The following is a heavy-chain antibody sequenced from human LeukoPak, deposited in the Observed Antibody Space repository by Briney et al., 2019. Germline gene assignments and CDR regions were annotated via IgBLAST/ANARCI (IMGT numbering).Heavy chain of an antibody. CDR1: GYTFTDYY. J-gene: IGHJ4*02. V-gene: IGHV1-69-2*01. Sequence: ATVKISCEVSGYTFTDYYMHWVQQAPGKGLEWMGLVDPEDGETIYAEKFQGRVTITADTSTDTAYMELSSLRFEDTAVYYCATDRGCSSTSCYPSKFDYWGQGTLVTVSS. CDR2: VDPEDGET. CDR3: ATDRGCSSTSCYPSKFDY. D-gene: IGHD2-2*01.